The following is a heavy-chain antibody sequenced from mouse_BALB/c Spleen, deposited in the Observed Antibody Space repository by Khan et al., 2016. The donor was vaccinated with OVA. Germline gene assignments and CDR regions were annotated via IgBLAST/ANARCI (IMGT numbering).Heavy chain of an antibody. J-gene: IGHJ3*01. CDR3: ARYDYDYDGAFAY. D-gene: IGHD2-4*01. CDR2: ISYSGST. V-gene: IGHV3-8*02. Sequence: EVQLVESGPSLVKPSQTLSLTCSVTGDSITSGYWNWIRKFPGNKLEYMGYISYSGSTYYNPSLKSRISTTRDTSKNQYYLQLNSVTTEDTATYYCARYDYDYDGAFAYWGQGTLVTVSA. CDR1: GDSITSGY.